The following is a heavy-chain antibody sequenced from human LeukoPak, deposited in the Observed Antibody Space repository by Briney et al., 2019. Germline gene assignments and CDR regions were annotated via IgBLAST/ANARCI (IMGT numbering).Heavy chain of an antibody. Sequence: ASVKVSCKASGYTFTGYYMHWVRQAPGQGLEWMGWINPNSGGTDYAQKFQGRVTMNRDTSISTAYMELSRLRSDDTAVYYCARGDDNGDYEAIDWGQGTLVTVSS. V-gene: IGHV1-2*02. D-gene: IGHD4-17*01. CDR2: INPNSGGT. CDR3: ARGDDNGDYEAID. CDR1: GYTFTGYY. J-gene: IGHJ4*02.